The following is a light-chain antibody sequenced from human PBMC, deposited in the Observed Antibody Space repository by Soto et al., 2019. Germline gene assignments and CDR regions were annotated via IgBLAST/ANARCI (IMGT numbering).Light chain of an antibody. CDR2: GAS. CDR1: QVIGSRY. Sequence: EIVMTQSPGTLSLSPGERATISCRASQVIGSRYLAWYHQKSGQAPRLLIYGASSRATGIPDRFSGSGSGTDFTLTISSLQSEDFAVYYCQQYNNWPPYTFGQGTKLEIK. J-gene: IGKJ2*01. V-gene: IGKV3-20*01. CDR3: QQYNNWPPYT.